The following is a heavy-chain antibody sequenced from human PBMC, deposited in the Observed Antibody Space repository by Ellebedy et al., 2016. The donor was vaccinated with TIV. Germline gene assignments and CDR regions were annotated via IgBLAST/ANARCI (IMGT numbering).Heavy chain of an antibody. V-gene: IGHV3-30*03. D-gene: IGHD5-12*01. CDR3: ARDSGYTTNWDVGAY. CDR1: GFSFSTHG. CDR2: ISSAGSHE. Sequence: GESLKISCAASGFSFSTHGMHWVRQAPGKGLEWLAVISSAGSHEYYADSVKGRFAISRDNSKNTLYLQMNALRAEDTAVYYCARDSGYTTNWDVGAYWGQGTLVTVSS. J-gene: IGHJ4*02.